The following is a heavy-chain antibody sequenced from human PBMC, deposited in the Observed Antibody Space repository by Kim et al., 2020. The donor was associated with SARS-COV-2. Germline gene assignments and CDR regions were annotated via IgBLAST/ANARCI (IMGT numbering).Heavy chain of an antibody. D-gene: IGHD4-17*01. V-gene: IGHV1-46*03. CDR3: ARDLTVTTQYYYYNYGMDV. CDR1: GYTFTSYY. J-gene: IGHJ6*02. CDR2: INPSGGST. Sequence: ASVKVSCKASGYTFTSYYMHWVRQAPGQGLEWMGIINPSGGSTSYAQKFQGRVTMTRDTSTSTVYMELSSLRSEDTAVYYCARDLTVTTQYYYYNYGMDVWGQGTTVTVSS.